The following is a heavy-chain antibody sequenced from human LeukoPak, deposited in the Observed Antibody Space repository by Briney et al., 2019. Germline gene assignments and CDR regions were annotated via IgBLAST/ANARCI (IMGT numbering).Heavy chain of an antibody. Sequence: SETLSLTCTVSGGSISSSSYYWGWIRQPPGKGLEWIGSISYSGSAYYNPSLKSRLTISVDTSMNHFSLILDSVTAADTAVYYCARHPDYSRFDPWGLGTLVTVSS. J-gene: IGHJ5*02. CDR3: ARHPDYSRFDP. D-gene: IGHD4-11*01. CDR1: GGSISSSSYY. V-gene: IGHV4-39*02. CDR2: ISYSGSA.